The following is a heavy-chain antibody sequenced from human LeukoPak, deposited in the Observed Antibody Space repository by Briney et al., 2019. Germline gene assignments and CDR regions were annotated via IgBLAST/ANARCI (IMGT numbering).Heavy chain of an antibody. V-gene: IGHV3-9*01. CDR3: AKDSVVGATRRNYYYMDV. D-gene: IGHD1-26*01. Sequence: PGGSLRLSCAASGLTFDDYAMHWVRQAPGKGLEWVSGISWNSGSIGYADSVKGRFTISRDNAKNSLYLQMNSLRAEDTALYYCAKDSVVGATRRNYYYMDVWGKGTTVTISS. J-gene: IGHJ6*03. CDR2: ISWNSGSI. CDR1: GLTFDDYA.